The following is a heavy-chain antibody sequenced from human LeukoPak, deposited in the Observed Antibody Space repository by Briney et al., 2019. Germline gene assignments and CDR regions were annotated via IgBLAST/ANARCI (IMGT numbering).Heavy chain of an antibody. J-gene: IGHJ4*02. CDR2: MYYSGST. CDR3: ARDSTYYYGSGSYSNFDY. CDR1: GGSISSYY. V-gene: IGHV4-59*01. Sequence: SETLSLTCTVSGGSISSYYWSWIRQPPGKGLEWIGYMYYSGSTNYNPSLKSRVTISVDTSKNQFSLKLSSVTAADTAVYYCARDSTYYYGSGSYSNFDYWGQGTLVTVSS. D-gene: IGHD3-10*01.